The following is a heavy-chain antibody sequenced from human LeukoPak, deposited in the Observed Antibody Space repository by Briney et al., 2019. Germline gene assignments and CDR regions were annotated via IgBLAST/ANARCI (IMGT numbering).Heavy chain of an antibody. D-gene: IGHD1-7*01. Sequence: SETLSLTCTVSGGSISSYYWSWIRQPAGKGLEWIGRIYTSGSTNYNPSLKSRVTMSVDTSKNQFSLKLSPVTAADTAVYYCAREGFDWNYGGRWFDPWGQGTLVTVSS. V-gene: IGHV4-4*07. CDR1: GGSISSYY. J-gene: IGHJ5*02. CDR3: AREGFDWNYGGRWFDP. CDR2: IYTSGST.